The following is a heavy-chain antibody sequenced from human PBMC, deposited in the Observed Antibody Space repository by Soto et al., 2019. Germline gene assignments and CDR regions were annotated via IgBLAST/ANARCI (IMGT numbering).Heavy chain of an antibody. J-gene: IGHJ4*02. Sequence: TLSPTCPFSCYSLTTGVHYLGWVRPPPREGLEWIGYIFYSGPTYYNPSLKSRVAISVDTSKNQFSLKLNSVTAADTAVYYRARDRVMLTFGGASEEWGIDSWGPGTLVTVSS. D-gene: IGHD3-16*01. CDR3: ARDRVMLTFGGASEEWGIDS. CDR1: CYSLTTGVHY. CDR2: IFYSGPT. V-gene: IGHV4-31*03.